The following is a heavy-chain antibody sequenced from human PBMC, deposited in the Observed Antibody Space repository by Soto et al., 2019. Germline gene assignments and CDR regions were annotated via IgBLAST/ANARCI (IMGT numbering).Heavy chain of an antibody. V-gene: IGHV1-69*06. D-gene: IGHD3-9*01. J-gene: IGHJ6*02. Sequence: GASVKVSCKASGGTFSSYAISWVRQAPGQGLEWMGGIIPIFGTANYAQKFQGRVTITADKSTSTAYMELSSLRSEDTAVYYCATDGGIRLRYFDWLHTTRGGLTAITPKYYYYYGMDVWGQGTTVTVSS. CDR1: GGTFSSYA. CDR3: ATDGGIRLRYFDWLHTTRGGLTAITPKYYYYYGMDV. CDR2: IIPIFGTA.